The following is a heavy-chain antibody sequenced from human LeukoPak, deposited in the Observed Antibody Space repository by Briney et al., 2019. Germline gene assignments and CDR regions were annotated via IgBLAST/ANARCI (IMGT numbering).Heavy chain of an antibody. D-gene: IGHD3-16*01. Sequence: SVKVSCKASGGTFSSYAISWVRQAPGQGLEWMGGIIPIFGTANYAQKFQGRVTITTDESTSTAYMELSSLRSEVTAVYYCARDSGVMRSGAALGHYYYMDVWGKGTTVTVSS. J-gene: IGHJ6*03. CDR1: GGTFSSYA. CDR2: IIPIFGTA. V-gene: IGHV1-69*05. CDR3: ARDSGVMRSGAALGHYYYMDV.